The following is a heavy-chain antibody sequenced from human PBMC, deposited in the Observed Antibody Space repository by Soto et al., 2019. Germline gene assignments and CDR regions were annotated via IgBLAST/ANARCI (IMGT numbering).Heavy chain of an antibody. CDR1: GFSFRDHS. Sequence: HPGGSLRLSCGGSGFSFRDHSMNWFRQPPGKGLQWISYISSSSENIYYADSVKGRFTVSRDNAKNTLFLQMNSLRDDDSAIYYCARLPKGSVVTGWGQGSLVTVSS. CDR2: ISSSSENI. D-gene: IGHD2-21*02. CDR3: ARLPKGSVVTG. J-gene: IGHJ4*01. V-gene: IGHV3-48*02.